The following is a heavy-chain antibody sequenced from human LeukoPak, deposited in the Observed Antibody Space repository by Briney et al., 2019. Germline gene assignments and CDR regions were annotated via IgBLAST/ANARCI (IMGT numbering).Heavy chain of an antibody. Sequence: GGSLRLTCAASGFTFSSYGMHWVRQAPGKGLEWVAFIRHDGSNKYYADSAKGRFTISRDNSKNTLYLQMNSLRAGDTAVYYCAKGSKLVVITRDHYMAVWGKGTTVTISS. D-gene: IGHD3-22*01. CDR3: AKGSKLVVITRDHYMAV. CDR2: IRHDGSNK. J-gene: IGHJ6*03. V-gene: IGHV3-30*02. CDR1: GFTFSSYG.